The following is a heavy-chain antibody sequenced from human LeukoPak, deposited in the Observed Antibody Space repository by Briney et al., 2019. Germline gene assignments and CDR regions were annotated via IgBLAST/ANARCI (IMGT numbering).Heavy chain of an antibody. CDR2: IYSGSTT. CDR1: AFTVSSNY. J-gene: IGHJ4*02. V-gene: IGHV3-53*01. Sequence: PGGSLRLSCAASAFTVSSNYMSWVRQAPGKGLEWVSVIYSGSTTYYADSVKGRFTISRDNSKNTLYLQMNSLRAEDTAVYYCARSSGRWGYYFDYWGQGTLVTVSS. D-gene: IGHD3-10*01. CDR3: ARSSGRWGYYFDY.